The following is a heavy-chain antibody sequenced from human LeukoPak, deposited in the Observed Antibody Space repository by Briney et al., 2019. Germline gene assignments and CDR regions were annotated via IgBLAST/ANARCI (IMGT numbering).Heavy chain of an antibody. D-gene: IGHD6-13*01. CDR3: ARAGMGYYFDY. Sequence: SETLSLTYTVSGGSISSYYWSWIRQPPGKGLEWIGYIYYSGSTNYNPSLKSRVTISVDTSKNQFSLKLSSVTAADTAVYYCARAGMGYYFDYWGQGTLVTVSS. CDR1: GGSISSYY. V-gene: IGHV4-59*01. J-gene: IGHJ4*02. CDR2: IYYSGST.